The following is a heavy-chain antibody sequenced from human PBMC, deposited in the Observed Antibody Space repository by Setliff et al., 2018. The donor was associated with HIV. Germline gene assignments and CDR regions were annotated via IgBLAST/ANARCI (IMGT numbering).Heavy chain of an antibody. V-gene: IGHV3-23*01. J-gene: IGHJ4*02. CDR1: GFTFYTYA. CDR3: AKPLPTANGWHRVFDF. Sequence: QPGGSLRLSCAAPGFTFYTYAMSWVRQAPGKGLEWVSTFGYSGSDTYYADSVKGRFTISRDNSKGILYLQMNSLRVEDTAMYYCAKPLPTANGWHRVFDFWGQGTSVTVSS. CDR2: FGYSGSDT. D-gene: IGHD6-19*01.